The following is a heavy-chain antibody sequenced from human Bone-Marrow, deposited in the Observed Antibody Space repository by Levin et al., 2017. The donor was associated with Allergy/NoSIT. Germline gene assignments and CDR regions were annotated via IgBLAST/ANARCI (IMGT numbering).Heavy chain of an antibody. Sequence: PGGSLRLSCTASGFNFGGYGMSWFRQAPGKGLEWVGFIRSKIYGETTEYAASVKGRFIISRDDSKAIAYLEMNSLKSEDTAVYFCTRGSYGSGSYDFDFWGQGTLVTVSS. CDR2: IRSKIYGETT. D-gene: IGHD3-10*01. J-gene: IGHJ4*02. V-gene: IGHV3-49*03. CDR1: GFNFGGYG. CDR3: TRGSYGSGSYDFDF.